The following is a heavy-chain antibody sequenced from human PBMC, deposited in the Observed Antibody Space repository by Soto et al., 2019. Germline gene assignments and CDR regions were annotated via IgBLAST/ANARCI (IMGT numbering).Heavy chain of an antibody. CDR3: AKDKGEWRKSPTWEFDY. Sequence: GGSLRLSCAASGFTFSSYAMSWVRQAPGKGLEWVSAISGSGGSTYYADSVKGRFTISRDNSKNTLYLQMNSLRAEDTAVYYCAKDKGEWRKSPTWEFDYWGQGTLVTVSS. D-gene: IGHD1-26*01. CDR1: GFTFSSYA. CDR2: ISGSGGST. V-gene: IGHV3-23*01. J-gene: IGHJ4*02.